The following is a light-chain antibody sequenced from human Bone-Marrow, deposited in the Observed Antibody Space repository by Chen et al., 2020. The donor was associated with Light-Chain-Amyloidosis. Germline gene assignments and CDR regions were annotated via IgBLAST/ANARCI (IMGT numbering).Light chain of an antibody. CDR1: QSVLYSSNNKNY. Sequence: DIVLTHSPDSLAVSLGERGPINCKSSQSVLYSSNNKNYLAWYQQKPGQPPKLLIYWASPRESGVPDRFSGSGSGTDFTLTISSLQAEDVAVYYCQQYYSTPLTFGQGTKVEIK. J-gene: IGKJ1*01. V-gene: IGKV4-1*01. CDR3: QQYYSTPLT. CDR2: WAS.